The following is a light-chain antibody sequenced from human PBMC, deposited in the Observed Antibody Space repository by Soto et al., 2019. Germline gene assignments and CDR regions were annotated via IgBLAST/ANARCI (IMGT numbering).Light chain of an antibody. CDR2: RAS. V-gene: IGKV3-15*01. CDR3: QQYHNLWT. CDR1: HYVYSN. Sequence: EIVMTQSPATLSMSPGERATLSCAASHYVYSNVAWFQQRPGQAPGLLIYRASARATGTPARFSGSGSGTEFTLTITSLQSEDFAVYYCQQYHNLWTFGQGTKVDIK. J-gene: IGKJ1*01.